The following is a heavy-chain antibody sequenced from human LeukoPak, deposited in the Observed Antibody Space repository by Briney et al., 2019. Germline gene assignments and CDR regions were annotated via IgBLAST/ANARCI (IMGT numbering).Heavy chain of an antibody. D-gene: IGHD3-10*01. CDR3: ARGLFGSGSCPNY. CDR2: TWYDGRNK. Sequence: GGSLRLSCAASGITFNAIHWVRQAPGKGLEWVALTWYDGRNKYYADSVKGRFTISIDNSKNMVYLHMNSLRADDTAVYYCARGLFGSGSCPNYWGQGTLVTVSS. CDR1: GITFNA. J-gene: IGHJ4*02. V-gene: IGHV3-33*01.